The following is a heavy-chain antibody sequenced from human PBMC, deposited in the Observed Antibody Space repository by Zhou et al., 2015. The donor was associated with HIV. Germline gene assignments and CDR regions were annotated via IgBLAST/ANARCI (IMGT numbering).Heavy chain of an antibody. CDR1: GGTFSSYA. Sequence: QVQLVQSGAEVKKPGSSVKVSCKASGGTFSSYAISWVRQAPGQGLEWMGGIIPIFGTANYAQKFQGRVTITADESTSTAYMELSSLRSEDTAVYYCAGAHSSGREYYFDYWGQGTLVTVSS. CDR3: AGAHSSGREYYFDY. J-gene: IGHJ4*02. V-gene: IGHV1-69*01. D-gene: IGHD6-19*01. CDR2: IIPIFGTA.